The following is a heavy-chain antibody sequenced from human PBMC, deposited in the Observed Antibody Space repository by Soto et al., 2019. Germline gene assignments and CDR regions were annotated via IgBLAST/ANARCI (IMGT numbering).Heavy chain of an antibody. Sequence: GGSLRLSCAASGSAFSIHPMRWVRQAPERGLEWVSGISDSGGLTYNADSVKGRFTISRDNSKNTLYLQMNSLRAEDTALYYCARRAFGSSRSFDIWGQGTMVTVSS. D-gene: IGHD6-6*01. CDR2: ISDSGGLT. CDR3: ARRAFGSSRSFDI. CDR1: GSAFSIHP. V-gene: IGHV3-23*01. J-gene: IGHJ3*02.